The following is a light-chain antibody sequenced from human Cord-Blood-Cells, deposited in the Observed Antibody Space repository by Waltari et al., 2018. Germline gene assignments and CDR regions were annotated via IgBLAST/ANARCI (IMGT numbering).Light chain of an antibody. CDR2: GAS. CDR3: QQYGSSPRT. J-gene: IGKJ2*01. Sequence: EIVLTQSPGTLSLSPGERATLSCRASQSVSSSYLDWYQQKPGQAPRLLIDGASSRATGIPDRFSGSGSGTDFTLTISRLEPEDFAVYYCQQYGSSPRTFGQGTKLEIK. V-gene: IGKV3-20*01. CDR1: QSVSSSY.